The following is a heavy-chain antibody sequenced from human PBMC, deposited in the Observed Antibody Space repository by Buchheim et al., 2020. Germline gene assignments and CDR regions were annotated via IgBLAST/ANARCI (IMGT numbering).Heavy chain of an antibody. J-gene: IGHJ4*02. CDR2: ISYDGSNK. Sequence: QVQLVESGGGVVQPGRSLRLSCAASGFTFSSYAMHWVRQAPGKGLEWVAVISYDGSNKYYADSVKGRFTISRDNSTNTLYLQMNSLRAEDTAVYYCASGGSGSYVFDYWGQGT. D-gene: IGHD3-10*01. V-gene: IGHV3-30*04. CDR1: GFTFSSYA. CDR3: ASGGSGSYVFDY.